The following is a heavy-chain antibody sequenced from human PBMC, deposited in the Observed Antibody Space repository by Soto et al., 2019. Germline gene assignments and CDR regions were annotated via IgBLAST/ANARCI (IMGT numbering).Heavy chain of an antibody. J-gene: IGHJ4*02. CDR1: GGSISSYY. V-gene: IGHV4-59*01. CDR3: ARGDYSSSSH. CDR2: IYYSGST. Sequence: QVQLQESGPGLVKPSETLSLTCTVSGGSISSYYWSWIRQPPGKGLEWIGYIYYSGSTNYNPSLNSRVTMSVDPPKNQFSLKLSSVTAADTAVYYCARGDYSSSSHWGQGTLVTVSS. D-gene: IGHD6-6*01.